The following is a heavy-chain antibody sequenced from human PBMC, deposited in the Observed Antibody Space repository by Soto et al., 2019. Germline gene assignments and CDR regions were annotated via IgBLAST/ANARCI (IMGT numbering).Heavy chain of an antibody. CDR3: AKGERQLNTVYYYCGMDV. CDR1: GFTFSSYA. D-gene: IGHD6-13*01. Sequence: EVQLLESGGGLVQPGGSLRLSCAASGFTFSSYAMSWVRQAPGKGLVWVSAISGSGGSTYYADSVKGRFTISRDNSKNPLYLQMNSLRADDTAVYYCAKGERQLNTVYYYCGMDVWGQGTTVTVSS. CDR2: ISGSGGST. V-gene: IGHV3-23*01. J-gene: IGHJ6*02.